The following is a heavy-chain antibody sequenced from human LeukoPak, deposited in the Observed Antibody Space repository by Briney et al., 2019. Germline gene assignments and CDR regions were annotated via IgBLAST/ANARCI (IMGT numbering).Heavy chain of an antibody. CDR1: GFTFSSYS. V-gene: IGHV3-21*01. Sequence: GGSLRLSCAASGFTFSSYSMNWVRQAPGKGLEWVSSISSSSSYIYYADSVKGRFTISRDNAKNSLYLQMNSLRAEDTAVYYCAKEPMTTVTTADYWGQGTLVTVSS. J-gene: IGHJ4*02. CDR3: AKEPMTTVTTADY. CDR2: ISSSSSYI. D-gene: IGHD4-17*01.